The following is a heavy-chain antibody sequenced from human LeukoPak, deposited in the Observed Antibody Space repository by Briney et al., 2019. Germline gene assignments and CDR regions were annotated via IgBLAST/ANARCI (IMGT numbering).Heavy chain of an antibody. CDR2: IYHRGST. CDR1: GYSISRGYY. D-gene: IGHD2-15*01. J-gene: IGHJ4*02. V-gene: IGHV4-38-2*02. CDR3: ARDIAVVVAATPRIPDY. Sequence: SETLSLTRTVSGYSISRGYYWGWIRQPPGKGLEGIGSIYHRGSTYYNPSLKSRVTISVDTSKNRFPLNLSSVTAADTAVYYCARDIAVVVAATPRIPDYWGQGTLVTVSS.